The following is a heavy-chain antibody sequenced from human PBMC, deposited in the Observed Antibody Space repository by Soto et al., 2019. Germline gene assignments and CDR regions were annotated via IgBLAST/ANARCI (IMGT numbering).Heavy chain of an antibody. J-gene: IGHJ4*02. CDR3: ARYYYDILTGSKIDY. CDR2: IYYSGST. V-gene: IGHV4-31*03. CDR1: GGSISSGGYY. Sequence: SETLSLTCTVSGGSISSGGYYWSWIRQHPGKGLEWIGYIYYSGSTYYNPSLKSRVTISVDTSKNQFSLKLSSVTAADTAVYYCARYYYDILTGSKIDYWGQGTLVTVSS. D-gene: IGHD3-9*01.